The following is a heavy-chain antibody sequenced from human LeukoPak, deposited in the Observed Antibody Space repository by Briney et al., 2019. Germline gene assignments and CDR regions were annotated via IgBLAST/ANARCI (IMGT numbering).Heavy chain of an antibody. D-gene: IGHD3-10*01. CDR1: GFTFSSYG. Sequence: PGGSLRLSCAASGFTFSSYGMHWVRQAPGKGLEWVAFIRYDGSNKYYADSVKGRFTISRDNSKNSLYLQMNSLRAEDTAVYYCAKDYMKAFDIWGQGTMVTVSS. CDR2: IRYDGSNK. CDR3: AKDYMKAFDI. V-gene: IGHV3-30*02. J-gene: IGHJ3*02.